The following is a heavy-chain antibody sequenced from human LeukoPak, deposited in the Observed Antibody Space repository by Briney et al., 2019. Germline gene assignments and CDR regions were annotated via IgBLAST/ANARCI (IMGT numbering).Heavy chain of an antibody. J-gene: IGHJ5*02. D-gene: IGHD1-26*01. Sequence: SETLSLTCTVSGGSISSYYWSWIRQPPGKGLEWIGYIYYSGSTNYNPSLKSRVIISVDTSKNQFSLKLSSVTAADTAVYYCARVSGSSTYNWFDPWGQGTLVTVSS. CDR1: GGSISSYY. V-gene: IGHV4-59*01. CDR2: IYYSGST. CDR3: ARVSGSSTYNWFDP.